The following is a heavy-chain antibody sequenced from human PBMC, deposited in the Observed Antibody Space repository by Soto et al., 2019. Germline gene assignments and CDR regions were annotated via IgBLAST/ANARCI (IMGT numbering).Heavy chain of an antibody. V-gene: IGHV3-23*01. CDR1: GFTFISYA. Sequence: GRSLRLSCAASGFTFISYAMSWIRQAPGKGLEWGSAISGSGGSTYYADSVKGRFTISRDNSKSTLYLQMNSLRAEDTAVYYCAKVGWYRSGWYGAPEYFQHWGQGSLVTVSS. CDR3: AKVGWYRSGWYGAPEYFQH. CDR2: ISGSGGST. J-gene: IGHJ1*01. D-gene: IGHD6-19*01.